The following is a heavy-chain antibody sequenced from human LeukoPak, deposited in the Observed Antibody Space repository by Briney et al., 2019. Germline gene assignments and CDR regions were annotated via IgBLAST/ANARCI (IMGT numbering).Heavy chain of an antibody. J-gene: IGHJ4*02. CDR2: INHSGST. V-gene: IGHV4-34*01. CDR1: GGSFSDYY. CDR3: ARHVFHSSSSYYEFFDY. D-gene: IGHD3-22*01. Sequence: PSETLSLTCAVYGGSFSDYYWGWIRKPPGKGLECIGKINHSGSTNYNPSLKSRVTISVDTSKNHFSLKLSSVTAADTAVYYCARHVFHSSSSYYEFFDYWGQGTLVTVSS.